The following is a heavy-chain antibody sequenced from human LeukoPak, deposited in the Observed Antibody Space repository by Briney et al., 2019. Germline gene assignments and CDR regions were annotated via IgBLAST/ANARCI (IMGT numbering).Heavy chain of an antibody. Sequence: GRSLRLSCAASGFTFSSYGMHWVRQAPGKGLEWVAVIRYDGSNSYYAEFVKGRFTISRDNSKNTLYLQMNSLRAEDTAVYYCAKKMSTVTTYFDYWGQGTLVTVSS. CDR1: GFTFSSYG. D-gene: IGHD4-11*01. V-gene: IGHV3-30*02. CDR2: IRYDGSNS. CDR3: AKKMSTVTTYFDY. J-gene: IGHJ4*02.